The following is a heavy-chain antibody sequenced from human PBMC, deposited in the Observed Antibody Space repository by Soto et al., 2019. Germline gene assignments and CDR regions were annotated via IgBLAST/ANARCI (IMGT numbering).Heavy chain of an antibody. D-gene: IGHD3-10*01. Sequence: GESLKISCKGSGYSFTSYWIGWVRQMPGKGLEWMGIIYPGDSDTRYSPSFQGQVTISADKSIRTAYLQWSSLKASDTAMYYCAVVATMVRGALHGMDVWGQGTTVTVSS. CDR2: IYPGDSDT. CDR1: GYSFTSYW. V-gene: IGHV5-51*01. J-gene: IGHJ6*02. CDR3: AVVATMVRGALHGMDV.